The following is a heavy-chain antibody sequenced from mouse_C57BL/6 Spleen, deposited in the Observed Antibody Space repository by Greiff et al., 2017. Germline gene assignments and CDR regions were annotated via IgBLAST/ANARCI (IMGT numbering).Heavy chain of an antibody. CDR2: FDPSAIFT. CDR3: ATRSFYDYGEGYFDV. Sequence: QVQLQQPGAELVMPGASVKLSCKASGYTFTSDWMHWVKTRPGQGHDLICVFDPSAIFTHYKLKFKGNSTLTVGQSSSTAYMQLSSLSSEDSAVYYCATRSFYDYGEGYFDVWGTGTTVTVSS. V-gene: IGHV1-69*01. J-gene: IGHJ1*03. D-gene: IGHD2-4*01. CDR1: GYTFTSDW.